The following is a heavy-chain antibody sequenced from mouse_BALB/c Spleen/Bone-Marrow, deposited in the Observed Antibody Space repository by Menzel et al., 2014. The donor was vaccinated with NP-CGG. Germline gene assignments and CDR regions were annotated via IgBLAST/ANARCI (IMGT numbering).Heavy chain of an antibody. J-gene: IGHJ4*01. D-gene: IGHD2-1*01. V-gene: IGHV1-80*01. CDR3: ARGDGNYPFYAMDY. Sequence: QVQLQQSGAELVRPGSSVKISCKASGYAFSSYWMNWAKQRPGQGLEGIGQIYPGDGDTNYNGKFKGKATLTADKSSSTAYMQLSSLTSEDSAVYFCARGDGNYPFYAMDYWGQGTSVTVSS. CDR1: GYAFSSYW. CDR2: IYPGDGDT.